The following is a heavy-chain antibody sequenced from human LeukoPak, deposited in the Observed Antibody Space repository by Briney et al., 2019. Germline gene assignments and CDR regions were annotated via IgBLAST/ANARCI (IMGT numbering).Heavy chain of an antibody. J-gene: IGHJ4*02. CDR1: GFTFSDYY. V-gene: IGHV3-11*04. D-gene: IGHD2/OR15-2a*01. Sequence: GGSLRLSCAASGFTFSDYYMSWIRQAPGKGLEWASYISSSGSTIYYADSVKGRFTISRDNAKNSLYLQMNSLRAEDTAVYYCARARATYLYFDYWGQGTLVTVSS. CDR3: ARARATYLYFDY. CDR2: ISSSGSTI.